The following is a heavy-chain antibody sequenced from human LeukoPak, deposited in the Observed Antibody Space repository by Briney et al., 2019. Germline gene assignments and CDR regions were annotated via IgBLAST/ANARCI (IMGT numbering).Heavy chain of an antibody. CDR3: ARRSGDIVVVPAAVWYYYGMDV. D-gene: IGHD2-2*01. Sequence: ASVKVSCKASGYTFTSYGISWVRQAPGQGLEWMGGIIPIFGTANYAQKFQGRVTITADESTSTAYMELSSLRSEDTAVYYCARRSGDIVVVPAAVWYYYGMDVWGQGTTVTVSS. V-gene: IGHV1-69*13. CDR2: IIPIFGTA. J-gene: IGHJ6*02. CDR1: GYTFTSYG.